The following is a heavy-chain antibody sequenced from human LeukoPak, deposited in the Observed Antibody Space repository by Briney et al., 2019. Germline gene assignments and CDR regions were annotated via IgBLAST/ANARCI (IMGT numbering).Heavy chain of an antibody. CDR2: ISSSSSYI. D-gene: IGHD6-19*01. CDR1: GFTFSNYA. J-gene: IGHJ4*02. CDR3: ARDSKPIAVAVSFDY. V-gene: IGHV3-21*01. Sequence: GGSLRLSCAASGFTFSNYAMSWVRQAPGKGLEWVSSISSSSSYIYYADSLKGRFTISRDNAKNSLYLQMNSLRAEDTAVYYCARDSKPIAVAVSFDYWGQGTLVTVSS.